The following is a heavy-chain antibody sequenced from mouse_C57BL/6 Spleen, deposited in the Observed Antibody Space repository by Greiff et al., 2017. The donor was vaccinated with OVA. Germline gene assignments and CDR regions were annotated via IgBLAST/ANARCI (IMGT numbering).Heavy chain of an antibody. Sequence: QVQLQQPGAELVMPGASVKLSCKASGYTFTSYWMHWVKQRPGRGLEWIGEIDPSDSYTNYNQKFKGKSTLTVDKSSSTAYMQLSSLTSEDSAVYYCARRYFDYWGQGTTLTVSS. CDR1: GYTFTSYW. V-gene: IGHV1-69*01. CDR2: IDPSDSYT. CDR3: ARRYFDY. J-gene: IGHJ2*01.